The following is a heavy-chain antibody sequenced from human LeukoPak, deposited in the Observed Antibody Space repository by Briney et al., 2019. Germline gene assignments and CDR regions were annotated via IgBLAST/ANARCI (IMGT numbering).Heavy chain of an antibody. CDR1: GFTFSSYA. CDR3: ARGRYCSSTSCYTRWGYYYYGMDV. J-gene: IGHJ6*02. D-gene: IGHD2-2*02. Sequence: GGSLRLSCAASGFTFSSYAMHWVRQAPGKGLEYVSAISSNGGSTYYANSVKGRFTNSRDNSKNTLYLQMGSLRAEDMAVYYCARGRYCSSTSCYTRWGYYYYGMDVWGQGTTVTVSS. CDR2: ISSNGGST. V-gene: IGHV3-64*01.